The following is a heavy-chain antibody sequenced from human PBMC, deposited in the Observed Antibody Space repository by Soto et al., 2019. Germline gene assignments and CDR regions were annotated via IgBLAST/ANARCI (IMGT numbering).Heavy chain of an antibody. D-gene: IGHD2-15*01. J-gene: IGHJ4*02. V-gene: IGHV3-7*01. CDR2: IKQDGSEK. CDR3: ARDNIVVVAIWDY. Sequence: PGGSLGLSCAASGFPFSTYWVSWVRQAPGKGLEWVANIKQDGSEKYYVDSVKGRFTISRDNAKNSLYLQMNSLRAEDTAMYYCARDNIVVVAIWDYWGQGTLVTVSS. CDR1: GFPFSTYW.